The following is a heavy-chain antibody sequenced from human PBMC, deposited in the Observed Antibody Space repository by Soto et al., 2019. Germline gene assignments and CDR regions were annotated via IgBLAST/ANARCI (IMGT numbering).Heavy chain of an antibody. Sequence: SGPTLVNPTQTLTLTCTFSGLSLSSSGVGVGWIRQPPGKALEWLALIYWDDDKRYSPSLENRLTITKDTSKNQVVLTMTNMDPVDTATYYCAHTKGYCSSTSCKDAKGGFDYWGQGTLVTVPQ. CDR2: IYWDDDK. D-gene: IGHD2-2*01. V-gene: IGHV2-5*02. CDR3: AHTKGYCSSTSCKDAKGGFDY. CDR1: GLSLSSSGVG. J-gene: IGHJ4*02.